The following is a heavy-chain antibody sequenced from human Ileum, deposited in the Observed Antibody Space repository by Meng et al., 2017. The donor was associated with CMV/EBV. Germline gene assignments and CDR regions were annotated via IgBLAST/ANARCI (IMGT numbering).Heavy chain of an antibody. Sequence: KVFGYMFAIYGVTWVRQAPGQGLEWMGWVSAKNGETNYGQNFQGRVTVTRDTSTNTAYMELRSLRSDDSAVYYCARAGAEVTRSLDLWGQGTLVTISS. CDR2: VSAKNGET. CDR3: ARAGAEVTRSLDL. D-gene: IGHD2-21*02. J-gene: IGHJ4*02. V-gene: IGHV1-18*01. CDR1: GYMFAIYG.